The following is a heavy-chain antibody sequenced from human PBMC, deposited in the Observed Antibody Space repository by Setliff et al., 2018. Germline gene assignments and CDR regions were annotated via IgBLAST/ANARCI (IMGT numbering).Heavy chain of an antibody. D-gene: IGHD1-26*01. CDR2: IRPDGSET. CDR1: GFTFGSFY. J-gene: IGHJ5*01. V-gene: IGHV3-7*03. CDR3: AREGALGTDS. Sequence: PGGSLRLSCAASGFTFGSFYMTWVRQAPGKGLEWVANIRPDGSETGSVDSVRGRFTISRDNAKNSLFLQMNSLRAEDTAVYYCAREGALGTDSWGQGTLVTVSS.